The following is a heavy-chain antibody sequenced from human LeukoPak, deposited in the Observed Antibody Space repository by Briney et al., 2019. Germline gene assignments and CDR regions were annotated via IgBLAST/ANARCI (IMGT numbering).Heavy chain of an antibody. D-gene: IGHD2-15*01. J-gene: IGHJ4*02. V-gene: IGHV4-59*01. CDR3: ARDGGGKSRPFDY. CDR1: GGSLSSDY. Sequence: SETLSLTCTVSGGSLSSDYWSWIRQRPGTGLKWVGNIYYSGSTNYKPSLKSRVTISIDTSKNQFSLKVSSVTAADTAVYYCARDGGGKSRPFDYWGQGTPVTVSS. CDR2: IYYSGST.